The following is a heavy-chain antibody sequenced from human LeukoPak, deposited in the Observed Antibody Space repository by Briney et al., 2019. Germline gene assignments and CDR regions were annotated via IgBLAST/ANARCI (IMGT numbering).Heavy chain of an antibody. CDR1: GGSFSGYY. D-gene: IGHD3-10*01. CDR2: INHSGST. CDR3: ARVRVLWFGELLNYFDY. V-gene: IGHV4-34*01. Sequence: PSETLSLTCAVYGGSFSGYYWSWIRQPPGKGLEWTGEINHSGSTNYNPSLKSRVTISVDTSKNQFSLKLSSVTAADTAVYYCARVRVLWFGELLNYFDYWGQGTLVTVSS. J-gene: IGHJ4*02.